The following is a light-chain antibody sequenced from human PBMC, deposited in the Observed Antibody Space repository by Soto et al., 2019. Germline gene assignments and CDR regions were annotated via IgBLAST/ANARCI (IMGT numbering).Light chain of an antibody. CDR3: QSYDSTHVV. J-gene: IGLJ2*01. Sequence: QSVLTQPRSVSGSPGQSVTISCTGTSSDVGGYNYVSWYQQFPGKAPKSMIYDVNKRPSGVPDRFSGSKSGNTASLTISGLQAEDEADYYCQSYDSTHVVFGGGTKVTVL. CDR2: DVN. V-gene: IGLV2-11*01. CDR1: SSDVGGYNY.